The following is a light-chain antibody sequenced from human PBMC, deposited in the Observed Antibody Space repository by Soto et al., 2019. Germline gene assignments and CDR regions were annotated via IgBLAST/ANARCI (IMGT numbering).Light chain of an antibody. CDR2: GAS. J-gene: IGKJ4*01. CDR3: QQYGSSPLT. V-gene: IGKV3-20*01. Sequence: EVVMTQSPATLPVSPGGRVTLSCRASQSVSNNYLAWYQQKPGQAPRLLIYGASNRATGIPDRFSGSGSGTDFTLTISRLEPEDFAVYYCQQYGSSPLTFGGGTKVDI. CDR1: QSVSNNY.